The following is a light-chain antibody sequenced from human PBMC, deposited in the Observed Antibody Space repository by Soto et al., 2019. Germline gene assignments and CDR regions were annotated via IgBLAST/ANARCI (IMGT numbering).Light chain of an antibody. CDR2: KAS. Sequence: DIQMTQSPSTLSASVGDRVTITCRASQGISSWLAWYQQKPGKAPKVLIYKASTLESGVPSRFSGSGSGTEFTLTISSLQPDDFATYYCQQYKSYPWTFGQGTKVDIK. CDR3: QQYKSYPWT. CDR1: QGISSW. V-gene: IGKV1-5*03. J-gene: IGKJ1*01.